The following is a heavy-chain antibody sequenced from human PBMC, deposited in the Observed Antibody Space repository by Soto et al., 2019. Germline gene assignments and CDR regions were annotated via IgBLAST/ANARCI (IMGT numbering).Heavy chain of an antibody. CDR1: GFSFGDYA. CDR3: VRGSFGYYGP. CDR2: IRNPGYGGTT. J-gene: IGHJ5*02. Sequence: GGSLRLSCTTSGFSFGDYAMTWVRQAPGKGLEWVGFIRNPGYGGTTEYATSVKGRFIISRDDSMSSAYLQLNSLKVDDSAVYCCVRGSFGYYGPWGQGTLVTVSS. D-gene: IGHD3-3*01. V-gene: IGHV3-49*04.